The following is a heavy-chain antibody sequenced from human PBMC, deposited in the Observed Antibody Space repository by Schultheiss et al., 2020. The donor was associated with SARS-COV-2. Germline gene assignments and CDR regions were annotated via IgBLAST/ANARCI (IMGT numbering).Heavy chain of an antibody. Sequence: GGSLRLSCAASGFTFSSYAMSWVRQAPGKGLAWVSAISGSGGSTYYADSVKGRFTISRDNSKNTLYLQMNSLRAEDTAVYYCAKDSLGYCSSTSCPNWFDPWGQGTLVTVSS. CDR2: ISGSGGST. V-gene: IGHV3-23*01. J-gene: IGHJ5*02. CDR1: GFTFSSYA. CDR3: AKDSLGYCSSTSCPNWFDP. D-gene: IGHD2-2*01.